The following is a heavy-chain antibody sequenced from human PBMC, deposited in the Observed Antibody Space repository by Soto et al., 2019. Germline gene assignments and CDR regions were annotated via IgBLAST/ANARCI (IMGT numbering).Heavy chain of an antibody. CDR3: ARDLDIVVVVAATNAYYYMDV. J-gene: IGHJ6*03. CDR2: ISAYNGNT. D-gene: IGHD2-15*01. Sequence: QVALVQSGAEVKKPGASVKVSCKASGYTFTSYGISWVRQAPGQGLEWMGWISAYNGNTNYAQKLQGRVTMTTDTSTSTAYMELRSLRSDDTAVYYCARDLDIVVVVAATNAYYYMDVWGKGTTVTVSS. CDR1: GYTFTSYG. V-gene: IGHV1-18*01.